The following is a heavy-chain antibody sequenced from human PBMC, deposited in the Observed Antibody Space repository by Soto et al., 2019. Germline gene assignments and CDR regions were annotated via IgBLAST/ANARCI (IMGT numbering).Heavy chain of an antibody. D-gene: IGHD4-4*01. CDR2: ISAYKGDT. J-gene: IGHJ4*02. CDR1: GYIFTSYG. CDR3: ARPVGDYSNFPFDY. Sequence: ASVKVSCKASGYIFTSYGISWVRLVPGQGLEWMGWISAYKGDTKYAQILQGRVTMTTDTSTSTAYMELSSLRSEDTAVYYCARPVGDYSNFPFDYWGQGTLVTVSS. V-gene: IGHV1-18*01.